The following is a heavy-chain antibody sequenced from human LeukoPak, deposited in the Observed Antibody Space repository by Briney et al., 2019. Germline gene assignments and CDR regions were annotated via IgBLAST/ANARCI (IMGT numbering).Heavy chain of an antibody. V-gene: IGHV3-30*18. D-gene: IGHD6-19*01. J-gene: IGHJ4*02. CDR2: ISYDGSNK. CDR3: AKDLGSGWYHLFDY. Sequence: PGGSLRLSCAASGFTFSSYGMHWVRQAPGKGLEWVAVISYDGSNKYYADSVKGRFTISRDNSKNTLYLQMSSLRAEDTAVYYCAKDLGSGWYHLFDYWGQGTLVTVSS. CDR1: GFTFSSYG.